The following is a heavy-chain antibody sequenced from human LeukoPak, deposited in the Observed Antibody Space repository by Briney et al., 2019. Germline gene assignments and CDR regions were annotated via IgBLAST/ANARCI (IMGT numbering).Heavy chain of an antibody. Sequence: PGGSLRLSCAASGFTFSSYAMSWVRQAPGKGLEWVSAISGSGGSTYYADSVKGRFTISRDNAKNSLYLQMNSLRAEDTAVYYCARDNYDSSGYYFYWGQGTLVTVSS. V-gene: IGHV3-23*01. CDR1: GFTFSSYA. D-gene: IGHD3-22*01. J-gene: IGHJ4*02. CDR3: ARDNYDSSGYYFY. CDR2: ISGSGGST.